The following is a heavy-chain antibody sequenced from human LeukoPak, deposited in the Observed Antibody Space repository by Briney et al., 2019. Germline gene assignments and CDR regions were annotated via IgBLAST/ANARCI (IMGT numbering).Heavy chain of an antibody. J-gene: IGHJ5*02. D-gene: IGHD1-20*01. CDR3: AKGLKYNYPCDP. V-gene: IGHV3-23*01. CDR1: GFTFNSYA. CDR2: ISGSGGST. Sequence: GGSLRLSCAASGFTFNSYAMSWVRQAPGKGLEWVSAISGSGGSTYYGDSVKGRFTNSRDNSKNTLYLQMNNLRAEDTAVYYCAKGLKYNYPCDPWGQGTLVSVSS.